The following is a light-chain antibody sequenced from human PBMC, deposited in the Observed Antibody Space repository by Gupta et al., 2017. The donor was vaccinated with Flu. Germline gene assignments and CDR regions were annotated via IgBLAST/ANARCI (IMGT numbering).Light chain of an antibody. Sequence: VPTRSTAESASVGASVKINCTLSSGHSSNAIAWHQQQPEKGPRYLIKLNSDGSHYKGDGIPDRFSGSSSGAERYLTISSLQSEDEADYYCQTWGTAIRVFGGGTKLTVL. J-gene: IGLJ3*02. CDR3: QTWGTAIRV. CDR2: LNSDGSH. V-gene: IGLV4-69*01. CDR1: SGHSSNA.